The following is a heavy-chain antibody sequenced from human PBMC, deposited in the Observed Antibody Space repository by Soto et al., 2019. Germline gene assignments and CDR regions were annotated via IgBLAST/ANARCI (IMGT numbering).Heavy chain of an antibody. J-gene: IGHJ3*02. CDR3: ARDLYCTNRVCYIFGENDAFDI. CDR1: GYTFTSYG. V-gene: IGHV1-18*01. Sequence: QVQLVQSGAEVKKPGASVKVSCKASGYTFTSYGISWVRQAPGQGLEWMGWISAYNGNTNYAQKLQGRVTMTTDTSTSTAYMELRSLRSDDTAVYYCARDLYCTNRVCYIFGENDAFDIWGQGTMVTVSS. CDR2: ISAYNGNT. D-gene: IGHD2-8*01.